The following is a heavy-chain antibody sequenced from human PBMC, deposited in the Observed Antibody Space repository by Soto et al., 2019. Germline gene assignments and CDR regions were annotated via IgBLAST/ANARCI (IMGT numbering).Heavy chain of an antibody. CDR3: ARDGMTTGGT. J-gene: IGHJ4*02. Sequence: SETLSLTCIVSGVSVRSYTWSWVRQPANKGLEWIGRVFSSVSATYNPSLKSRVSISMDTPENRISLKLDSVTAADAGVYFCARDGMTTGGTWGPGTLVTVSS. CDR2: VFSSVSA. D-gene: IGHD2-8*02. CDR1: GVSVRSYT. V-gene: IGHV4-4*07.